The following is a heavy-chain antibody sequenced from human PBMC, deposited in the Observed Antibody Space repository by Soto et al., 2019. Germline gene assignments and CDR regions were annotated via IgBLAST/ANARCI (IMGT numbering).Heavy chain of an antibody. CDR2: ISWNSGSI. CDR3: AKGMGDSGSYSGCFDY. D-gene: IGHD1-26*01. V-gene: IGHV3-9*01. Sequence: GGSLRLSCAASGFTFDDYAMHWVRQAPGKGLEWVSGISWNSGSIGYADSVKGRFTISRDNAKNSLYLQMNSLRAEDTALYYCAKGMGDSGSYSGCFDYWGQGTLVTVSS. J-gene: IGHJ4*02. CDR1: GFTFDDYA.